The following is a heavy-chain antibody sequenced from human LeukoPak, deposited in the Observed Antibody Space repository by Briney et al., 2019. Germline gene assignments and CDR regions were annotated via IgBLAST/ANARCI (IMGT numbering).Heavy chain of an antibody. Sequence: ASVKVSCKASGGTFSNYAINWVRQAPGQGLEWMGGIIPIFGTANYAQKFQGRVTITADGSTSTAYMELSSLRSEDTAVYYCARAHSTNDAFDIWGQGTMVTVSS. V-gene: IGHV1-69*13. J-gene: IGHJ3*02. CDR2: IIPIFGTA. CDR3: ARAHSTNDAFDI. CDR1: GGTFSNYA.